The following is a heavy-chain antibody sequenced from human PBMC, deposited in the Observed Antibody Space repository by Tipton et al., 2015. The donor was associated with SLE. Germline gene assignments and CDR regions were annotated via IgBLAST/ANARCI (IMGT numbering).Heavy chain of an antibody. CDR2: ISYAGSNK. V-gene: IGHV3-30*04. J-gene: IGHJ3*02. CDR3: AREGGRGVVGAGAFDI. Sequence: SLRLSCAASGFTFSSYAMHWVRQAPGKGLEWVAVISYAGSNKYYADSVKGRFTISRDNSKNTLYLQMNSLRAEDTAVYYCAREGGRGVVGAGAFDIWGQGTMVTVSS. CDR1: GFTFSSYA. D-gene: IGHD1-26*01.